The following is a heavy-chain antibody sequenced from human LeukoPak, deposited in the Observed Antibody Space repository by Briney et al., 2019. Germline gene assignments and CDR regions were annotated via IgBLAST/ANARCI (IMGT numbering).Heavy chain of an antibody. D-gene: IGHD2-15*01. V-gene: IGHV4-61*08. Sequence: SQTLSLTCTVSGGSISSGGYYWSWIRQPPGKGLEWIGYIYYSGSTNYNPSLKSRVTISVDTSKNQYSLKLSSVTAADTAVYYCARDGGYYPGMGNWFDPWGQGTLVTVSS. J-gene: IGHJ5*02. CDR1: GGSISSGGYY. CDR2: IYYSGST. CDR3: ARDGGYYPGMGNWFDP.